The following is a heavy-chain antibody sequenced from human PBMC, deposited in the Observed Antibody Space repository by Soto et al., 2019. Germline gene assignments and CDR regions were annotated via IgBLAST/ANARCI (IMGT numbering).Heavy chain of an antibody. CDR1: GGSFSGYY. CDR3: ARGDRSGYSYGYFF. Sequence: SETLSLTSAVYGGSFSGYYWSCIRQPPGKGLEWIGEINHSGSTNYNPSLKSRVTISVDTSKNQFSLKLSSVTAADTAVYYCARGDRSGYSYGYFFWGQGTLVTVSS. V-gene: IGHV4-34*01. CDR2: INHSGST. J-gene: IGHJ4*02. D-gene: IGHD5-18*01.